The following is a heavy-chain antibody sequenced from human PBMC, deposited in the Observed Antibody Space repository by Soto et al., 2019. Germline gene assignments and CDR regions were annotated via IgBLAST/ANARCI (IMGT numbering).Heavy chain of an antibody. CDR2: IIPFFHAA. CDR1: ADTFSSSA. J-gene: IGHJ6*02. V-gene: IGHV1-69*13. Sequence: SVKVSCKASADTFSSSAFSWVRQAPGQGLEWMGGIIPFFHAANYAQRFRGRVTITADESTSTVYMELSSLRSEDTALYYCARDLISNYHYYGMGVWGQGTTVTVSS. CDR3: ARDLISNYHYYGMGV.